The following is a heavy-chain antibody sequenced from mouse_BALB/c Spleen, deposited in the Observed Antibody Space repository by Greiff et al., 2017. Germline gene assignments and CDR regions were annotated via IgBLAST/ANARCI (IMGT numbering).Heavy chain of an antibody. CDR1: GFALSRYS. Sequence: VKLKESGPGLVAPSQSLSITCPVSGFALSRYSVHWVRQPPGKGLEWLGMIGGGGGTDYNSALISRLSIRKDNSKYQVFLKMNSLQTDDTAMYYCAGEWSSDLSWFAYWGQGTLVTVSA. CDR3: AGEWSSDLSWFAY. CDR2: IGGGGGT. D-gene: IGHD3-1*01. J-gene: IGHJ3*01. V-gene: IGHV2-6-4*01.